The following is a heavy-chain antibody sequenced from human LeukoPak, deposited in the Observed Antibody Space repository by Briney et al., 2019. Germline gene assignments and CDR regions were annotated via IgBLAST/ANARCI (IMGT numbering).Heavy chain of an antibody. CDR3: ARVRYSPSRNGIDW. Sequence: GSLRLSCAASGFTFSSYSMSRVRQAPGKGLEWVSAISSDSSYIYYADSMRGRFTISRDNAKKSLFLQMNSLRVADTAVYYCARVRYSPSRNGIDWWGQGTLVTVSS. CDR1: GFTFSSYS. V-gene: IGHV3-21*01. CDR2: ISSDSSYI. D-gene: IGHD5-12*01. J-gene: IGHJ4*02.